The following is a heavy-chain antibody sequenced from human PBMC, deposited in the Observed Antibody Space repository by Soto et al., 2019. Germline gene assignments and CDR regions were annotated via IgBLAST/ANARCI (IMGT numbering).Heavy chain of an antibody. CDR2: INHSGST. CDR1: GGSFSGYY. D-gene: IGHD6-19*01. V-gene: IGHV4-34*01. Sequence: SETLSLTCAVYGGSFSGYYWSWIRQPPGKGLEWIGEINHSGSTNYNPSLKSRVTISVDTSKNQFSLKLSSVTAADTAVYYCANIAVAGPKGTFDYWGQGTRVTVAS. J-gene: IGHJ4*02. CDR3: ANIAVAGPKGTFDY.